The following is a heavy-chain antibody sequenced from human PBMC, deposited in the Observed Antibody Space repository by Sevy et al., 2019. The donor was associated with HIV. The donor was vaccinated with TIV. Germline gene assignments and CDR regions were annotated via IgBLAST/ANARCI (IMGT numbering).Heavy chain of an antibody. V-gene: IGHV4-59*01. D-gene: IGHD3-10*01. CDR2: IDYSGST. J-gene: IGHJ6*02. CDR1: GASISSYY. Sequence: SETLSLTCTVSGASISSYYWSWIRQPPGKGLEWIGFIDYSGSTNYNPSLKSRVTISVDTSKNQFSLNLTSVTAADTAVYYCARAVYYYDDMDVWGQGTTVTVSS. CDR3: ARAVYYYDDMDV.